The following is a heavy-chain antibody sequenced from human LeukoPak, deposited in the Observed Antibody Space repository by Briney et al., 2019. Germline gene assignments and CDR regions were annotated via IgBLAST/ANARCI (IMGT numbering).Heavy chain of an antibody. CDR1: GGSIDSANW. Sequence: SETLSLTCAVSGGSIDSANWWTWVRQPPGKGLEWIGEIYHTGSTNYNPSLKSRVTISVDKSKIQFSLHLTSVTAADTAVYYCAANSLYYYDSSGPLDYWGQGALVIVSS. J-gene: IGHJ4*02. CDR3: AANSLYYYDSSGPLDY. D-gene: IGHD3-22*01. CDR2: IYHTGST. V-gene: IGHV4-4*02.